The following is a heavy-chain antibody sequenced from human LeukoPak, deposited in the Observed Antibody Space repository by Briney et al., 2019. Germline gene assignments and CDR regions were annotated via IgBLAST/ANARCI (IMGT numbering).Heavy chain of an antibody. CDR2: IWYDGSNK. CDR3: ARDHYYYDSSAYFYDL. J-gene: IGHJ4*02. Sequence: GRSLRLSCAASGFTFSSYAMHWVRQAPGKGLEWLTLIWYDGSNKYYADSVKGRFTISRDNSKNTVYLQMNSLKAEDTAVYYCARDHYYYDSSAYFYDLWGQGTLVTVSS. V-gene: IGHV3-33*08. CDR1: GFTFSSYA. D-gene: IGHD3-22*01.